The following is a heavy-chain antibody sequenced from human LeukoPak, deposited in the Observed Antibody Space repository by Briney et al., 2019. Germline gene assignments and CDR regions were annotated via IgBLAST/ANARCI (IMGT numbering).Heavy chain of an antibody. CDR2: ISSSGSTI. Sequence: GGSLRLSCAASGFTFSSYSMNWVRQAPGKGLEWVSYISSSGSTIYYADSVKGRFTISRDNAKNSLYLQMNSLRAEDTAVYYCASIVYSGYDSNDFWGQGTLVTVSS. CDR1: GFTFSSYS. V-gene: IGHV3-48*04. D-gene: IGHD5-12*01. CDR3: ASIVYSGYDSNDF. J-gene: IGHJ4*02.